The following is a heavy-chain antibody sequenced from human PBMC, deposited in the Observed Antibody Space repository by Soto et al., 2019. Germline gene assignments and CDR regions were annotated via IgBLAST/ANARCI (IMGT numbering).Heavy chain of an antibody. J-gene: IGHJ4*02. Sequence: QITLKESGPSLIKPTQTLALTCTFSGFSFNTRGVGVAWIRQPPGKTLEWLAIIYWDNDRRYRPSLTDRFSITKDMSTKQVVLTMTNVDPVDTGTYYCAHLVPGPLSFAYWGQGALVTVSS. CDR2: IYWDNDR. CDR1: GFSFNTRGVG. CDR3: AHLVPGPLSFAY. V-gene: IGHV2-5*02. D-gene: IGHD6-19*01.